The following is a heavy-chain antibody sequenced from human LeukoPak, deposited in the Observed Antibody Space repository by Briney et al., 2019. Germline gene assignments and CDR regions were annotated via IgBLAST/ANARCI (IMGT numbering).Heavy chain of an antibody. D-gene: IGHD6-13*01. CDR3: ARAKVRYSSRSGWFDP. CDR1: GGSISSSGSY. Sequence: SESLSLTCTVSGGSISSSGSYWGWIRQPPGKGLEWIGSIYYSGDTYNPSLKSRVTISVDTSKNQFSLKLSSVTAADTAVYYCARAKVRYSSRSGWFDPWGQGTLVTVSS. CDR2: IYYSGDT. V-gene: IGHV4-39*07. J-gene: IGHJ5*02.